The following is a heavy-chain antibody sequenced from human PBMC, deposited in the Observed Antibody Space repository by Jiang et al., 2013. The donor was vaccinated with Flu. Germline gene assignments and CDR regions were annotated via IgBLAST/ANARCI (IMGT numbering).Heavy chain of an antibody. CDR3: ARDEGGWPYYFDY. CDR2: INHSGST. Sequence: LLKPSETLSLTCAVYGGSFSGYYWSWIRQPPGKGLEWIGEINHSGSTNYNPSLKSRVTISVDTSKNQFSLKLSSVTAADTAVYYCARDEGGWPYYFDYWGQGTLVTVSS. CDR1: GGSFSGYY. J-gene: IGHJ4*02. V-gene: IGHV4-34*01. D-gene: IGHD6-19*01.